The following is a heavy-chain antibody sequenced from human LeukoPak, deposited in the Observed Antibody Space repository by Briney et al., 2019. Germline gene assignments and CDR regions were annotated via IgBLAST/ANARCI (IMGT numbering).Heavy chain of an antibody. CDR1: GGSISSYY. D-gene: IGHD6-6*01. V-gene: IGHV4-4*07. CDR3: ARANGYSSSELGWFDP. J-gene: IGHJ5*02. CDR2: IYTSGST. Sequence: SETLSLTCTVSGGSISSYYWSWVRQPAGKGLEWIGRIYTSGSTNYNPSLKSRVTMSVDTSKNQFSLKLSSVTAADTAVYYCARANGYSSSELGWFDPWGQGTLVTVSS.